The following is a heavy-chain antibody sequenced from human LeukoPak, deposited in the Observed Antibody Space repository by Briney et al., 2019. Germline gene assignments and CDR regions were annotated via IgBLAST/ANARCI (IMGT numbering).Heavy chain of an antibody. CDR1: GGSISNSNW. CDR3: ARRTFGGVIKY. CDR2: IYHSGST. V-gene: IGHV4-4*02. D-gene: IGHD3-16*02. J-gene: IGHJ4*02. Sequence: SGTLSLTCAVSGGSISNSNWWSWVRQPPGKGLEWIGEIYHSGSTNYNPSLKSRVTMSVDKSKNQFSLKLSSVTAADTAVYYCARRTFGGVIKYWGQGTLVTVSS.